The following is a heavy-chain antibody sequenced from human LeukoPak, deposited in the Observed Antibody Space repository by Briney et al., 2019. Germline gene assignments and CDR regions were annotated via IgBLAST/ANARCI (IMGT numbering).Heavy chain of an antibody. CDR2: ISGSGGST. CDR1: GFTFSSYA. V-gene: IGHV3-23*01. J-gene: IGHJ4*02. D-gene: IGHD3-22*01. CDR3: ARDAYYYDSSGYYPLDY. Sequence: GGSLRLSCAASGFTFSSYAMSWVRQAPGKGLEWVSAISGSGGSTYYADSVKGRFTISRDNSKNTLYLQMNSLRAEDTAVYYCARDAYYYDSSGYYPLDYWGQGTLVTVSS.